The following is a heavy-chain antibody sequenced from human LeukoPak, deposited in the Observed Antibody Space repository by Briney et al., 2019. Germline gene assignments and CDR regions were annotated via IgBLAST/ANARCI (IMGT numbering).Heavy chain of an antibody. Sequence: GGSLRLSCAASGFTFSDYYMSWIRQAPGKGLEWVSYISSSGSTIYYADSVKGRFTISRDNAKNSLYLQMNSLRAEDTAVYYCARDELPYYYDSSGAFDIWGQGTKVTVSS. CDR1: GFTFSDYY. CDR3: ARDELPYYYDSSGAFDI. CDR2: ISSSGSTI. V-gene: IGHV3-11*04. D-gene: IGHD3-22*01. J-gene: IGHJ3*02.